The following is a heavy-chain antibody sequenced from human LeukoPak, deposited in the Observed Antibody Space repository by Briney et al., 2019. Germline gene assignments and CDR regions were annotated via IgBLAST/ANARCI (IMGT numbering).Heavy chain of an antibody. CDR2: IRYDGSNK. Sequence: PGGSLRLSCAASGFTFSSYGMHWVRQAPGKGLEWVAFIRYDGSNKYYADSVKGRFTISRDNSKNTLYLQMNSLRAEDTAVYYCARGRLLWFGESTYYMDVWGKGTTVTVSS. CDR3: ARGRLLWFGESTYYMDV. J-gene: IGHJ6*03. V-gene: IGHV3-30*02. D-gene: IGHD3-10*01. CDR1: GFTFSSYG.